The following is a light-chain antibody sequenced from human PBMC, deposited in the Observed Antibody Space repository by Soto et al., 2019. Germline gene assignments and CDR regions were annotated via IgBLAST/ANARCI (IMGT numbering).Light chain of an antibody. Sequence: EVVLTQSPATLSLSPGERATLSCRASQNVRTFLDWYQQKPGQAPRLLIYGASNRATGIPARFSGSGSGTDFTLTISSLEPEDFAVYYCQQRSVWPPLNFGGGTKVEIK. V-gene: IGKV3-11*01. CDR1: QNVRTF. CDR3: QQRSVWPPLN. CDR2: GAS. J-gene: IGKJ4*01.